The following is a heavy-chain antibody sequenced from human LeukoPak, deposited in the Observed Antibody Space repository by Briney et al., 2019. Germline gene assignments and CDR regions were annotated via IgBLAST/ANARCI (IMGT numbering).Heavy chain of an antibody. J-gene: IGHJ3*01. CDR3: ANGGIHPKGWYRNLAL. CDR1: GVTLGTHA. V-gene: IGHV3-23*01. CDR2: ISFSGDVT. Sequence: PGGSLRLSCSASGVTLGTHAMSWVRQAPGKGLEWVSAISFSGDVTFYADSVKGRFTISRDNSKNTLFLRMNSLRDEDTAIYYSANGGIHPKGWYRNLALWGHGTMVIVS. D-gene: IGHD6-19*01.